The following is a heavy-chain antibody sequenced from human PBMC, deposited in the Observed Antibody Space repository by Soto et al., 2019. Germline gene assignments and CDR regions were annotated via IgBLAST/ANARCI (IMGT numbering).Heavy chain of an antibody. D-gene: IGHD3-22*01. CDR2: IDHSGRT. CDR1: GGSLSGYY. V-gene: IGHV4-34*10. J-gene: IGHJ3*02. Sequence: PSETLSLTCAAYGGSLSGYYWSWIRQPPGKGLEWIGEIDHSGRTKYSPSLKSRLTMSVDTSKNQFSLKLNSVTAAGTAGYYCARWDSGDAHDSNADAFDIWGQGTMVTVSS. CDR3: ARWDSGDAHDSNADAFDI.